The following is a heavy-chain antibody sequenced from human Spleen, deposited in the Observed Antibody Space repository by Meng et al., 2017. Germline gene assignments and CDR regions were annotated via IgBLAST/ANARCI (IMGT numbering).Heavy chain of an antibody. Sequence: QVPLVQSGAEVKKPGASVKVSCKASGFTFTSHHIHWVRQAPGQGLEWMGIMNPSGEYRRYAQKFEGRVSVTRDTSTSTAYMELTGLRFEDTAVYYCARDNSGWAIDYWGQGTLVTVSS. CDR2: MNPSGEYR. J-gene: IGHJ4*02. CDR3: ARDNSGWAIDY. CDR1: GFTFTSHH. V-gene: IGHV1-46*01. D-gene: IGHD6-19*01.